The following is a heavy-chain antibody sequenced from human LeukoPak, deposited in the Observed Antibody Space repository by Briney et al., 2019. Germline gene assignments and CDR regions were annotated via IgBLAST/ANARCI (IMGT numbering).Heavy chain of an antibody. D-gene: IGHD3-10*01. CDR2: INHSGST. CDR1: GGSFSGYY. CDR3: ARFRAVRGVKSRTKNKYYFDY. J-gene: IGHJ4*02. V-gene: IGHV4-34*01. Sequence: SETLSLTCAVYGGSFSGYYWSWIRHPPGKGLEWIGEINHSGSTNYNPSLKSRVTISVDTSKNQFSLKLSSVTAADTAVYYCARFRAVRGVKSRTKNKYYFDYWGQGTLVTVSS.